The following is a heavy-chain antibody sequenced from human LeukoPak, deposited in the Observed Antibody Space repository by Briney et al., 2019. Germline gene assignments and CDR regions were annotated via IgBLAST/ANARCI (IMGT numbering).Heavy chain of an antibody. V-gene: IGHV4-31*03. CDR1: GGSLSSGGYY. CDR3: AGYCSGGSCRQFYFDD. Sequence: PSETLSLTCTVSGGSLSSGGYYWGWVRQHPGTGLEWLGYIYYSGSTYYNPSLKSRVTISVDTSKNQFSLKLSSVTSADTAVYYWAGYCSGGSCRQFYFDDWGQGTLVTVSS. CDR2: IYYSGST. J-gene: IGHJ4*02. D-gene: IGHD2-15*01.